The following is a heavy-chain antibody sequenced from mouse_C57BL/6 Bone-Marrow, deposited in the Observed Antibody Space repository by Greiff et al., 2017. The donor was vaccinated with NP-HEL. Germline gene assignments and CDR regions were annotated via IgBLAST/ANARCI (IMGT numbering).Heavy chain of an antibody. CDR1: GYTFTDYY. CDR2: IFPGSGST. J-gene: IGHJ1*03. Sequence: VQLQQSGPELVKPGASVKISCKASGYTFTDYYINWVKQRPGQGLEWIGWIFPGSGSTYYNEKFKGKATLTVDKSSSTAYMLLSSLTSEDSAVYFCARNRIGTTVVARYWYFDVWGTGTTVTVSS. D-gene: IGHD1-1*01. V-gene: IGHV1-75*01. CDR3: ARNRIGTTVVARYWYFDV.